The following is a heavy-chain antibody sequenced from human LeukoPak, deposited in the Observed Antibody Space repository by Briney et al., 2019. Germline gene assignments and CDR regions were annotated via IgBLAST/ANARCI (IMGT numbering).Heavy chain of an antibody. V-gene: IGHV4-38-2*02. J-gene: IGHJ4*02. CDR2: IYHSGST. CDR1: GYSISSGHY. Sequence: PSETLSLTCTVSGYSISSGHYWAWIRQPPGKGLEWIGSIYHSGSTYYNPSLRSRVTISVDTSKNQFSLKLSSVTAADTAVYYCARGVGIAYYFDYWGQGTLVTVSS. D-gene: IGHD7-27*01. CDR3: ARGVGIAYYFDY.